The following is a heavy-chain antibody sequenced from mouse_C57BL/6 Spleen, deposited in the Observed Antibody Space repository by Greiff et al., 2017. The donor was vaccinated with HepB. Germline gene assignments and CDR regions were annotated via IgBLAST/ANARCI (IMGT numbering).Heavy chain of an antibody. D-gene: IGHD2-4*01. CDR3: AREVGLRREYYFDY. Sequence: QVHVKQPGAELVKPGASVKMSCKASGYTFTSYWITWVKQRPGQGLEWIGDIYPGSGSTNYNEKFKSKATLTVDTSSSTAYMQLSSLTSEDSAVYYCAREVGLRREYYFDYWGQGTTLTVSS. J-gene: IGHJ2*01. CDR2: IYPGSGST. V-gene: IGHV1-55*01. CDR1: GYTFTSYW.